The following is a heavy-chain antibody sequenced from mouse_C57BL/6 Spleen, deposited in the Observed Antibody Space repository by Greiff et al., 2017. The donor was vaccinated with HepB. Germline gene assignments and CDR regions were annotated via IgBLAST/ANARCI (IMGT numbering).Heavy chain of an antibody. V-gene: IGHV5-6*01. J-gene: IGHJ3*01. D-gene: IGHD4-1*01. CDR2: ISSGGSYT. Sequence: ESGGDLVKPGGSLKLSCAASGFTFSSYGMSWVRQTPDKRLEWVATISSGGSYTYYPDSVKGRFTISRDNAKNTLYLQMSSLKSEDTAMYYCARHLTGSGFAYWGQGTLVTVSA. CDR3: ARHLTGSGFAY. CDR1: GFTFSSYG.